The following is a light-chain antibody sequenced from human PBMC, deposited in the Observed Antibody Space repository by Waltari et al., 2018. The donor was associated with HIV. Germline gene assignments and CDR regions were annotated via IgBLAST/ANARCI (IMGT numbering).Light chain of an antibody. Sequence: NFILTQPHSVSESPGKTVTISCTRSSGNIASSYVQWYQQRPGSSPTTVIYANNQRPSGVPDRFSGSIDSSSNSASLTISGLRTEAEADYYCQSHDNKIFYVFGGGTYVTVL. CDR3: QSHDNKIFYV. J-gene: IGLJ1*01. CDR1: SGNIASSY. CDR2: ANN. V-gene: IGLV6-57*01.